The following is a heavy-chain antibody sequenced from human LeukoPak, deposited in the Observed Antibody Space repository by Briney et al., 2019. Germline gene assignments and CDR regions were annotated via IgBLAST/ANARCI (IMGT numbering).Heavy chain of an antibody. CDR2: IYHSGST. CDR1: GYSISSGYY. V-gene: IGHV4-38-2*02. J-gene: IGHJ4*02. D-gene: IGHD1-26*01. Sequence: PSETLSLTCTVSGYSISSGYYWGWIRQPPGKGLEWIGSIYHSGSTYYNPSLKSRVTISVDTSKNQFSLQLNSVTPEDTAVYYCARDGGSRTPLNYWGQGTLVTVSS. CDR3: ARDGGSRTPLNY.